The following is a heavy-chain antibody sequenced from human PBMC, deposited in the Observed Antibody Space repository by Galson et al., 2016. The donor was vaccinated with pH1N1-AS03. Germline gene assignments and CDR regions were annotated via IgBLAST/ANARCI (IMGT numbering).Heavy chain of an antibody. CDR2: MNPNSGNT. Sequence: SVKVSCKASGYTFTSYDINWVQQATGQGPEWMGWMNPNSGNTGYAQKFQGRVTMTRNTSISTAYMELSSLRSEDTAMYYCATGDLGSYCFDPWGQGTLVTVSS. CDR1: GYTFTSYD. J-gene: IGHJ5*02. V-gene: IGHV1-8*01. CDR3: ATGDLGSYCFDP. D-gene: IGHD3-10*01.